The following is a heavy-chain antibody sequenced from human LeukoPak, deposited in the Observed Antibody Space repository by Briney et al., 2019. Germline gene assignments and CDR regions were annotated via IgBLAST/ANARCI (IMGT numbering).Heavy chain of an antibody. Sequence: ASVKVSCKASGYTFTSYGISWVRQAPGQGLEWMGWISAYNGNTNYAQKLQGRVTMTTDTSTSTAYMELSSLRSEDTAVYYCARALWGTTVIYYFDYWGQGTLVTVSS. CDR1: GYTFTSYG. CDR3: ARALWGTTVIYYFDY. V-gene: IGHV1-18*01. D-gene: IGHD4-17*01. J-gene: IGHJ4*02. CDR2: ISAYNGNT.